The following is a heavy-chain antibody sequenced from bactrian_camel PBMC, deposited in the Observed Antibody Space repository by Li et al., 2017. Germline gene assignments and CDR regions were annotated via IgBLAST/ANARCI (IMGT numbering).Heavy chain of an antibody. V-gene: IGHV3S53*01. D-gene: IGHD7*01. CDR1: GYTVSSSC. CDR2: IDSDGFT. J-gene: IGHJ7*01. Sequence: VQLVESGGGSVQSGGSLRLSCAAAGYTVSSSCVAWFRQAPGGEREGLASIDSDGFTRYADYVKGRFTVSQDSAKNTLDLQISSLNLEDTGIYYCAAGDPPFGGCEVIIGENGHAGMDYWGKGTQVTVS.